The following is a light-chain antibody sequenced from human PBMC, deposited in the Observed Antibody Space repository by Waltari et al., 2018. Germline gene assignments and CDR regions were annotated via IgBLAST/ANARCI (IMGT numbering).Light chain of an antibody. J-gene: IGKJ1*01. CDR2: SGS. CDR3: QHYLLLPVT. V-gene: IGKV3-20*01. CDR1: HSVNCA. Sequence: SVSHSVNCALAGYQKEPGQAPRLLIYSGSNRATGIPEMLSGSGSGTDFSLTSSSLEPEDFAVYYFQHYLLLPVTFGQGNKVEVK.